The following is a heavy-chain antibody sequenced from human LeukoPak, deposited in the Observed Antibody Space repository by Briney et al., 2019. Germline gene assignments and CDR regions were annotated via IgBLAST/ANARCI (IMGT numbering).Heavy chain of an antibody. Sequence: GGSLRLSCAASGFTFSSYSMNWVRQAPGKGLEWVSSISSGGTYKYYADSVKGRFTISRDNAQNSLYLQMNSLRAEDTAVYYCARENAIVGATDYWGQGTLVTVSS. CDR1: GFTFSSYS. CDR2: ISSGGTYK. V-gene: IGHV3-21*01. D-gene: IGHD1-26*01. J-gene: IGHJ4*02. CDR3: ARENAIVGATDY.